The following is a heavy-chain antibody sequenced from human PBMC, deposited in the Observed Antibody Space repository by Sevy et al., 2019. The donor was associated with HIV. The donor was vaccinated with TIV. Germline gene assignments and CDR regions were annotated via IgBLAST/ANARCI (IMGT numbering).Heavy chain of an antibody. CDR1: GYTFTSYY. CDR3: ARAAGDIVVVTAIRYFDY. CDR2: INPSGGST. V-gene: IGHV1-46*01. Sequence: ASVKVSCKASGYTFTSYYMHWVRQAPGQGLEGMGIINPSGGSTSYAQKFQGRVTMTRDTSKGTVYLELSSLSSEDTAMYYCARAAGDIVVVTAIRYFDYWGQGTLVTVSS. J-gene: IGHJ4*02. D-gene: IGHD2-21*02.